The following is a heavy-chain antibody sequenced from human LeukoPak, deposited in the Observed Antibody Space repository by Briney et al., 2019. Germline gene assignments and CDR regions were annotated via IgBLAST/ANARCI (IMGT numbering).Heavy chain of an antibody. J-gene: IGHJ4*02. V-gene: IGHV3-21*01. CDR2: ISSSSGYI. Sequence: GGSLRLSCAASGFTFSSYSMNWVRQAPEKGLEWVSSISSSSGYIYYADSVKGRSTISRDNAKNSLYLHLNSLRAEDTAVYYCARERYNWNYAFDYWGQGTLVTVSS. CDR3: ARERYNWNYAFDY. D-gene: IGHD1-7*01. CDR1: GFTFSSYS.